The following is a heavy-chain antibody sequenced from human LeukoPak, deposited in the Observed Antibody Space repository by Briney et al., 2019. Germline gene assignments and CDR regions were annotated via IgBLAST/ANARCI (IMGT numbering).Heavy chain of an antibody. V-gene: IGHV3-23*01. Sequence: GGSLRLSCAASGFLFTNYGMAWVRQAPGKGLEWLSAINGIGASTYYADSVQGRFTISRDNSKNTLYLQMNSLRAEDTAVYFCAKDREGYYYSFAMDVWGQGTTVTVSS. CDR2: INGIGAST. J-gene: IGHJ6*02. CDR1: GFLFTNYG. CDR3: AKDREGYYYSFAMDV.